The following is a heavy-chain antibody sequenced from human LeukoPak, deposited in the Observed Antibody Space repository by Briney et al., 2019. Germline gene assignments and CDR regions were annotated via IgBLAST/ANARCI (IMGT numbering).Heavy chain of an antibody. CDR3: ARAYIAARPDDAFDI. Sequence: GGSLRLSCAASGFTFSDYYMSWIRQAPGKGLEWVSYISSSGSTIYYADSVKGRFTISRDNAKNSLYLQMNSLRAEDTAVYYCARAYIAARPDDAFDIWDQGTMVTVSS. CDR1: GFTFSDYY. D-gene: IGHD6-6*01. V-gene: IGHV3-11*01. CDR2: ISSSGSTI. J-gene: IGHJ3*02.